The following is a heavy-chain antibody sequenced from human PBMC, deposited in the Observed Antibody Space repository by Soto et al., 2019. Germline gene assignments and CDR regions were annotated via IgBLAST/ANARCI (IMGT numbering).Heavy chain of an antibody. Sequence: GGSLTLSCAASGFTFDDYAMHWVRQAPGKGLEWVSGISWNSGSIGYADSVKGRFTISRDNAKNSLYLQMNSLRAEDTALYYCAKGGVATLTGAFDIWGQGTMVTVSS. D-gene: IGHD2-21*01. CDR1: GFTFDDYA. V-gene: IGHV3-9*01. J-gene: IGHJ3*02. CDR3: AKGGVATLTGAFDI. CDR2: ISWNSGSI.